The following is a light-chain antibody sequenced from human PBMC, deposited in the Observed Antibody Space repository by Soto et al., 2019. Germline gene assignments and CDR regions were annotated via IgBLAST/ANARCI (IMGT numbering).Light chain of an antibody. V-gene: IGKV3D-11*01. CDR2: DAS. CDR1: QAVSSY. J-gene: IGKJ5*01. Sequence: EIVLTQSPATLSLSPGERATLSCRASQAVSSYLAWYQQKPGQAPRLLIYDASNRATGIPARFSGSGPGTDFTLTISSLEPEDFAVYYCQQRSNWLPITFGQGTRLEIK. CDR3: QQRSNWLPIT.